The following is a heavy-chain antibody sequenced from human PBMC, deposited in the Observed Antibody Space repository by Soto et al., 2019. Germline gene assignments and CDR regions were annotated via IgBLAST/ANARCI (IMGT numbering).Heavy chain of an antibody. D-gene: IGHD2-15*01. Sequence: SETLSLTCTVSGGSISSSSYYWGWIRQPPGKGLEWIGSIYYSGSTYYNPSLKSRVTISVDTSKNQFSLKLSSVTAADTAVYYCAISWQDGVYYYMDVWGKGTTVTVSS. CDR3: AISWQDGVYYYMDV. CDR1: GGSISSSSYY. V-gene: IGHV4-39*01. CDR2: IYYSGST. J-gene: IGHJ6*03.